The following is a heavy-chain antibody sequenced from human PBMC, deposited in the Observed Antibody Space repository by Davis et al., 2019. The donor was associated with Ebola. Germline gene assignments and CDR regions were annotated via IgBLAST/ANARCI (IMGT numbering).Heavy chain of an antibody. V-gene: IGHV3-74*01. J-gene: IGHJ6*02. CDR2: IKSDGSST. Sequence: GESLKISCAASGFTFSSYWMHWVRQAPGKGLVWVSHIKSDGSSTSYADSVKGRFTISRDNAKNTLYMQMNSLRAEDTAVYYCARDLYYGMDGWGQGATVTVSS. CDR3: ARDLYYGMDG. CDR1: GFTFSSYW. D-gene: IGHD3-16*01.